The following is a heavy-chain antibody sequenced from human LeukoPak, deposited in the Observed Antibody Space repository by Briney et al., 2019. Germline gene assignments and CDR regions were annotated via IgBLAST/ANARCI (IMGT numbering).Heavy chain of an antibody. CDR3: AREHSSSWDQFDY. Sequence: ASVKVSCKVSGYTLTDSSMHWVRQAPGKGLEWMGTFDPADGETIYARRFQGRVTMTGDTSPDTAYMELSSLRSEDTAVYYCAREHSSSWDQFDYWGQGTLVTVSS. D-gene: IGHD6-13*01. CDR2: FDPADGET. V-gene: IGHV1-24*01. J-gene: IGHJ4*02. CDR1: GYTLTDSS.